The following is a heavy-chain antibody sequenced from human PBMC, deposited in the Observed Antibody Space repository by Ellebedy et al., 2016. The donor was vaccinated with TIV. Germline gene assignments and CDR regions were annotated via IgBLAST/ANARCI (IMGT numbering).Heavy chain of an antibody. CDR1: GFMFSDYV. Sequence: GGSLRLSCAASGFMFSDYVMDWVRQAPGKGLEWVGRVSQKVRSYTTEYAASVKGRFTISRDDSKNSLYLEMNSLKTEDTALYYCTAGAQGSGSHDHWGQGTLVTVSS. CDR3: TAGAQGSGSHDH. CDR2: VSQKVRSYTT. V-gene: IGHV3-72*01. J-gene: IGHJ4*02. D-gene: IGHD2-15*01.